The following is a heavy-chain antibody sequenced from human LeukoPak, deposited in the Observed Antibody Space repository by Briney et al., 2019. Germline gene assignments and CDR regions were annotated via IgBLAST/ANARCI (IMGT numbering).Heavy chain of an antibody. J-gene: IGHJ6*02. V-gene: IGHV4-59*08. CDR2: IYYSGST. D-gene: IGHD6-19*01. Sequence: SETLSLTCTVSGGSISSYYWSWIRLPPGKGLEWIGYIYYSGSTNYNPSLKSRVTISVDTSKNQFSLKLSSVTAADTAVYYCARHDSLYSSGWYGYYYYGMDVWGQGTTVTVSS. CDR3: ARHDSLYSSGWYGYYYYGMDV. CDR1: GGSISSYY.